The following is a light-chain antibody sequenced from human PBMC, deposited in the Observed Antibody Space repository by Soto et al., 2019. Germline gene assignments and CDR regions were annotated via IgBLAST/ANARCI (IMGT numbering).Light chain of an antibody. CDR2: DDT. CDR3: CLYVGGRTDR. V-gene: IGLV2-23*01. Sequence: QSVLTQPASVSVSPGQSITISCTGTVGLVSWYQQHPGKVPKLIIYDDTKRPSGVSSRFSGSKSGNTASLTISGLQTEDEADYYCCLYVGGRTDRFGTGTKVTVL. CDR1: VGL. J-gene: IGLJ1*01.